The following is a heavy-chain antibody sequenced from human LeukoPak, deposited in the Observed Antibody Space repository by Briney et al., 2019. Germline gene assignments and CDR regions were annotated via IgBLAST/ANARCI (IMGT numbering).Heavy chain of an antibody. J-gene: IGHJ3*02. V-gene: IGHV1-18*01. D-gene: IGHD3-10*01. CDR3: ARVETTMVRGVPDAFDI. CDR1: GYTFTSYG. CDR2: ISAYNGNT. Sequence: ASVKVSCKASGYTFTSYGISWVRQAPGQGLEWMGWISAYNGNTNYAQKLQGRVTMTTDTSTSTAYMELRSLRSDDTAVYYCARVETTMVRGVPDAFDIWGQGTMVTVSS.